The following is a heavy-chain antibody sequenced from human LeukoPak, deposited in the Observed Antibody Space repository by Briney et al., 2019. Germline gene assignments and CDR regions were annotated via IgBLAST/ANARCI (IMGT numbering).Heavy chain of an antibody. Sequence: SGGSLRLSCAASGFTFINYAMSWVRQAPGKGLEWVSSVSGSGGSTYFADSVKGRFTISRDNSKNTLYLQMSSLRAEDTAVYYCAKPLQGILRENFDCWGQGTLVTVSS. D-gene: IGHD4-11*01. J-gene: IGHJ4*02. CDR3: AKPLQGILRENFDC. CDR2: VSGSGGST. CDR1: GFTFINYA. V-gene: IGHV3-23*01.